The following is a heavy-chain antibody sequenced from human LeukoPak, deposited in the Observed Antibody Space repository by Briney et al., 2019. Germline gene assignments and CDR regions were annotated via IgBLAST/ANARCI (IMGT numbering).Heavy chain of an antibody. CDR3: ASHSSGHGSGSYSEYFQH. CDR1: GGSSSSYY. Sequence: NPSETLSLTCTVSGGSSSSYYWSWIRQPPGKGLEWIGYIYYRGSTNYNPSLKSRVTISVDTSKNQFSLKLSSVTAADTAVYYCASHSSGHGSGSYSEYFQHWGQGTLVTVSS. J-gene: IGHJ1*01. CDR2: IYYRGST. D-gene: IGHD3-10*01. V-gene: IGHV4-59*01.